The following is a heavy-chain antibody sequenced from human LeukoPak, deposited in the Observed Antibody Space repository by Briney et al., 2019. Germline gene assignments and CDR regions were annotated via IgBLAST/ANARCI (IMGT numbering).Heavy chain of an antibody. CDR1: GYAFTSYG. V-gene: IGHV1-18*01. D-gene: IGHD6-13*01. J-gene: IGHJ4*02. CDR3: ARVYAGTIDY. Sequence: ASVKVSCKASGYAFTSYGISWGRQAPGEGVDWMGWISAYNGIPHYAKQLQGRVAMTTDPSTSTAYMELRSLRSADTAVYYCARVYAGTIDYWGQGTLVTVSS. CDR2: ISAYNGIP.